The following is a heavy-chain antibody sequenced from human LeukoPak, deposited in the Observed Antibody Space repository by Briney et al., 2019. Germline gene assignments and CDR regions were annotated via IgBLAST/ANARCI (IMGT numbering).Heavy chain of an antibody. CDR1: GFTFGSYA. Sequence: PGGSLRLSCAASGFTFGSYAMSWVRQAPGKGLEWVSGIRGSGGGAYYADSVKGRFTISRDNSKNTLYLHMNSLRAEDTAVYYCAKDPPGSRIIMAAFDYWGQGTLVTVSS. D-gene: IGHD3-10*01. CDR3: AKDPPGSRIIMAAFDY. V-gene: IGHV3-23*01. CDR2: IRGSGGGA. J-gene: IGHJ4*02.